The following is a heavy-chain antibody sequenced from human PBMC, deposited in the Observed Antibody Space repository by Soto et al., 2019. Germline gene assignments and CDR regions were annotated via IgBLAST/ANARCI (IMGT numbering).Heavy chain of an antibody. Sequence: ASVKVCCKASGDTFSVSVMHWVRQAPGQRLEWMGWINADNGNTKYSQKFQCRVTITRDTSASTAYMELSSLRSEDTTVYYCATEIDGTTVTSLDYWGQGTLVTVSS. CDR2: INADNGNT. CDR1: GDTFSVSV. CDR3: ATEIDGTTVTSLDY. D-gene: IGHD4-17*01. J-gene: IGHJ4*02. V-gene: IGHV1-3*01.